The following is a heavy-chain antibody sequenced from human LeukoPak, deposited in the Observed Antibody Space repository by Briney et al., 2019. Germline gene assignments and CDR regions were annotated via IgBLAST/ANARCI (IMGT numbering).Heavy chain of an antibody. CDR1: GFNVSLYR. CDR2: IGSSSI. CDR3: ARDGPPVGAGDFDY. V-gene: IGHV3-48*01. D-gene: IGHD3-10*01. J-gene: IGHJ4*02. Sequence: GGSLRLSCAASGFNVSLYRMGWVRQAPGKGLEWISYIGSSSIYADSVKGRFTISRDSAKNSLYLQMNSLRGEDTAVYYCARDGPPVGAGDFDYWGQGTPVTVSS.